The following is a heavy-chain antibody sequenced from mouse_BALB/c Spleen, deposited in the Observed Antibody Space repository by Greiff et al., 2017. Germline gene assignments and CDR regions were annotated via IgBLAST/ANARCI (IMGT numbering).Heavy chain of an antibody. CDR2: IYPSDSYT. CDR3: TRCMTNYFDY. J-gene: IGHJ2*01. Sequence: QVQLQQPGAELVRPGASVKLSCKASGYTFTSYWINWVKQRPGQGLEWIGNIYPSDSYTNYNQKFKDKATLTVDKSSSTAYMQLRSPTSEDSAVYYCTRCMTNYFDYWGQGTTLTVSS. V-gene: IGHV1-69*02. CDR1: GYTFTSYW.